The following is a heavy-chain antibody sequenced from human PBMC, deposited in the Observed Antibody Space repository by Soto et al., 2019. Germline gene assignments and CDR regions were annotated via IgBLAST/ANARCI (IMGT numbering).Heavy chain of an antibody. J-gene: IGHJ5*02. V-gene: IGHV4-31*03. CDR3: ARGAGYSSGWPRFEGFDP. CDR1: GGSISSGGYY. Sequence: QVQLQESGPGLVKPSQTLSLTCTVSGGSISSGGYYWSWIRQHPGKGLEGIGYIYYSGSTDYNPSLQSRVTISVDTSKNQFSLKLSSVTAADTAVYYCARGAGYSSGWPRFEGFDPWGQGTLVTVSS. D-gene: IGHD6-19*01. CDR2: IYYSGST.